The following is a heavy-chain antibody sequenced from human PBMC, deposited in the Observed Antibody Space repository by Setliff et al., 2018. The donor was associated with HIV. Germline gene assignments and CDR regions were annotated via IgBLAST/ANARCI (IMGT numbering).Heavy chain of an antibody. D-gene: IGHD1-26*01. J-gene: IGHJ4*02. Sequence: GGSLRLSCAASGFTFSNAWMSWVRQAPGRGLEWVSSISIGSGAAIYYAESVQGRFTISRDNSKNTLFLQMNSLRPEDTATYYCVRDPIEGYPDYFDYWGQGTLVTVSS. CDR1: GFTFSNAW. CDR3: VRDPIEGYPDYFDY. CDR2: ISIGSGAAI. V-gene: IGHV3-21*04.